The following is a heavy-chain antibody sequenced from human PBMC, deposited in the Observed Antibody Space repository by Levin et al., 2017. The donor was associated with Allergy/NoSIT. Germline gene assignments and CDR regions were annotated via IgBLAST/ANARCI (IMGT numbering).Heavy chain of an antibody. CDR1: GGSISSGVYC. D-gene: IGHD3-22*01. Sequence: SQTLSLTCTVSGGSISSGVYCWSWIRQPPGKRLEWFGSIYNSGRTYYNPSLESRVTISLDTSKNQFSLKLTSVTDADTAVYYCARVGSSGFYPFDYWGQGALVTVSS. V-gene: IGHV4-30-4*01. CDR2: IYNSGRT. J-gene: IGHJ4*02. CDR3: ARVGSSGFYPFDY.